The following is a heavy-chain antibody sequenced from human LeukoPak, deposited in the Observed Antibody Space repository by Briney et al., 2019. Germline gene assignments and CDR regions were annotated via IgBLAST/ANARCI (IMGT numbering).Heavy chain of an antibody. CDR2: ISYDGSNK. CDR3: ARNRGWQQFDY. V-gene: IGHV3-30*03. D-gene: IGHD6-13*01. J-gene: IGHJ4*02. Sequence: GGSLRLSCAASGFTFSSYGMHWVRQAPGKGLEWVAVISYDGSNKYYADSVKGRFTISRDNSKNTLYLQMNSLRAEDTALYYCARNRGWQQFDYWGRGTLVTVSS. CDR1: GFTFSSYG.